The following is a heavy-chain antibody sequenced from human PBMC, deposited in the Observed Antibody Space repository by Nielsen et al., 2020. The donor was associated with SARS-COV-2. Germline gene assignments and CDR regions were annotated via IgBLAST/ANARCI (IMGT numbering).Heavy chain of an antibody. CDR3: AKDWTAIVVVPSGGVDY. D-gene: IGHD2-15*01. CDR1: GFTFSTYG. Sequence: GGSLRLSCAASGFTFSTYGMHRVRQAPGKGLEWVAAISYDGSNKYYVDSVKGRFTISRDNSKNTLYLQMSSLREEDTAVYYCAKDWTAIVVVPSGGVDYWGQGTRVTVSS. CDR2: ISYDGSNK. V-gene: IGHV3-30*18. J-gene: IGHJ4*02.